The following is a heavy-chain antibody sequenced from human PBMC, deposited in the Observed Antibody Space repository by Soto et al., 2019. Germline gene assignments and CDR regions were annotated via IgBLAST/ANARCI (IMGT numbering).Heavy chain of an antibody. CDR2: IKSKTDGGTR. CDR1: GFTFSNAW. D-gene: IGHD1-26*01. J-gene: IGHJ5*02. V-gene: IGHV3-15*05. CDR3: TTVIPKVKWERGP. Sequence: GGSLRLSCVASGFTFSNAWMSWVRQAPGKGLEWVGRIKSKTDGGTRDYAGPVKGRFTISRDDPKNTLYLQMKSLKTEDTAVYYCTTVIPKVKWERGPWGQGTWVTVSS.